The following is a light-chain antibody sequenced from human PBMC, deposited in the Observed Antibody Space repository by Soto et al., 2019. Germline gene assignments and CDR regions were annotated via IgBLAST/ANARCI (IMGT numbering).Light chain of an antibody. CDR1: QSITNW. J-gene: IGKJ5*01. CDR3: QQYNDYQYT. V-gene: IGKV1-5*03. CDR2: EAS. Sequence: DIQMTQSPATLSASVGDSVTITCRASQSITNWLAWYQLKPGKAPKLLIHEASNLHSGVSSRFTGSGSGTEFSLTISSLQPEDFAIYYCQQYNDYQYTFGQGTRLENK.